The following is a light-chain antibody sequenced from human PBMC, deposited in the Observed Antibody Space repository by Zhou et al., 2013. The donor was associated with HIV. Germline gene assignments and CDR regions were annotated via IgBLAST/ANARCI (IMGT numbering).Light chain of an antibody. Sequence: DIQMTQSASSLSASVGDRVTISCRASQNVSHYLNWYHQKPGKAPKLLIYGTSTLQTGVPSRFSGSGSGADFTLTISSLQPEDFASYYCQQTYSIPQTFGRGTKVEVK. V-gene: IGKV1-39*01. CDR3: QQTYSIPQT. CDR1: QNVSHY. CDR2: GTS. J-gene: IGKJ1*01.